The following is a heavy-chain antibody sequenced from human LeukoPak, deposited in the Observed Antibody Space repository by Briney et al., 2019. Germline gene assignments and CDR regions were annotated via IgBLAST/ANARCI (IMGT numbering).Heavy chain of an antibody. J-gene: IGHJ4*02. D-gene: IGHD6-6*01. Sequence: GGSLRLSCTASGFTFSDYWMTWVRRAPGKGPEWVANIKQDGSQRYYVDSVRGRFTISRDNAKNSLFLQMNGLRAEDTAVYYCARRGGSSSRRSPIDYWGQGTLVTVPS. CDR1: GFTFSDYW. CDR2: IKQDGSQR. V-gene: IGHV3-7*01. CDR3: ARRGGSSSRRSPIDY.